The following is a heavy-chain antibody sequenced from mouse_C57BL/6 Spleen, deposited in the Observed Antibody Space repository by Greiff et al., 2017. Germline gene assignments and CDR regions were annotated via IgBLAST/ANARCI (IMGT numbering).Heavy chain of an antibody. CDR3: ARIIHHYGSSYEYFDG. V-gene: IGHV1-64*01. CDR1: GYTFTSYW. CDR2: IHPNSGST. Sequence: QVQLQQPGAELVKPGASVKLSCKASGYTFTSYWMHWVKQRPGQGLEWIGMIHPNSGSTNYNEKFKSKATLTVDKSSSTAYMQLSSLTSEGSAVYYCARIIHHYGSSYEYFDGWGTGTTVTVSS. D-gene: IGHD1-1*01. J-gene: IGHJ1*03.